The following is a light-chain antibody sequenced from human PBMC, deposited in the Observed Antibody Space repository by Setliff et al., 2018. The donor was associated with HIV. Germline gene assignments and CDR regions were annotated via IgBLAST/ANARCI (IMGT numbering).Light chain of an antibody. J-gene: IGLJ1*01. CDR2: RNN. CDR1: SSNIGTSY. CDR3: AAWDDNLSGYV. Sequence: QSVLTQPPSASGTPGQRVTISCSESSSNIGTSYVYWYQQLPGTAPKLLIYRNNQRPSGVPNRFSGSKSGTSASLAISGLRSEDEADYYCAAWDDNLSGYVFGTGTKVTVL. V-gene: IGLV1-47*01.